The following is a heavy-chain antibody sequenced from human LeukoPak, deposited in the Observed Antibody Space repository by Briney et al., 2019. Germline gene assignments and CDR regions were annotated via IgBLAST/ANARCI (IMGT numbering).Heavy chain of an antibody. Sequence: SETLSLTCTASGGSISSYYWSWIRRPPGKGLEWIGYIYYSGTTNYNPSLKGRVTISVDTSKNQFSLKLSSVTAADTAVYYCARGVYIAAAQYAYWGQGTLVTVSS. J-gene: IGHJ4*02. CDR1: GGSISSYY. CDR3: ARGVYIAAAQYAY. CDR2: IYYSGTT. D-gene: IGHD6-13*01. V-gene: IGHV4-59*01.